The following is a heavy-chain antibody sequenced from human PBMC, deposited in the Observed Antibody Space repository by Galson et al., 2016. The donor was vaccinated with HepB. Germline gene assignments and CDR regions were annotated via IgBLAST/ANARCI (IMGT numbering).Heavy chain of an antibody. V-gene: IGHV1-46*01. J-gene: IGHJ6*02. Sequence: SVKVSCKASGYTFSIYYMHWVRQAPGQGLEWMGIINPGTGCTTSAQTFQGRVTMTRDTPTNTGSMELSSLRSEDTAVYYCALERGYSNHMSCYGMDVWGQGTTVTVSS. D-gene: IGHD3-3*01. CDR2: INPGTGCT. CDR1: GYTFSIYY. CDR3: ALERGYSNHMSCYGMDV.